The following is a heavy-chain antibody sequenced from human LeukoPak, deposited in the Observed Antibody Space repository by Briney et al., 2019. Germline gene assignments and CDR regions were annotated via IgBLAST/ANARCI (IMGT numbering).Heavy chain of an antibody. CDR1: GGSISSYY. J-gene: IGHJ4*02. Sequence: SETLSLTCTVSGGSISSYYWSWIRQPAGKGLEWIGRIYTSGSTNYNPSLKSRVTISVDTSKNQFSLKVRSVTAADTAVYYCARFKSGPGCSSASCTDFDYWGQGTLVTVSS. CDR3: ARFKSGPGCSSASCTDFDY. CDR2: IYTSGST. D-gene: IGHD2-2*01. V-gene: IGHV4-4*07.